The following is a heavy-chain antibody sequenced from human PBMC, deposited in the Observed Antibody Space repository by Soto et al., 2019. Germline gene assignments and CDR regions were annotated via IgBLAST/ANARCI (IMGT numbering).Heavy chain of an antibody. J-gene: IGHJ5*02. CDR2: INHSGST. CDR3: ARGVSRVPLSRYNWNYVSWFDP. V-gene: IGHV4-34*01. CDR1: GGSLSGYY. Sequence: SGTLSLTCAVYGGSLSGYYWSWIRQPPGKGLEWIGEINHSGSTNYNPSLKSRVTISVDTSKNQFSLKLSSVTAADTAVYYCARGVSRVPLSRYNWNYVSWFDPWGQGTLVPVSS. D-gene: IGHD1-7*01.